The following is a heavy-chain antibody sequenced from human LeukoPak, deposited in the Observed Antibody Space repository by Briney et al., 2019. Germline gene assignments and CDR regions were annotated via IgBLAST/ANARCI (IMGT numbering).Heavy chain of an antibody. Sequence: ASVNVSCKASGYTFSDYAMHWVRQAPGQGLEWMGWISAYNGNTKYTQTLQGRVTMTTDTSTSTAYMELRSLRSDDTAVYYCARDFAAAGTWGHWGQGTLVIVSS. D-gene: IGHD6-13*01. CDR2: ISAYNGNT. V-gene: IGHV1-18*01. CDR1: GYTFSDYA. J-gene: IGHJ4*02. CDR3: ARDFAAAGTWGH.